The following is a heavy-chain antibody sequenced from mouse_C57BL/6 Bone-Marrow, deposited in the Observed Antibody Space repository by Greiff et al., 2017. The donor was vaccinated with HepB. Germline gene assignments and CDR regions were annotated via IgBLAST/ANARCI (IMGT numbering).Heavy chain of an antibody. V-gene: IGHV14-4*01. Sequence: VQLQQSGAELVRPGASVKLSCTASGFNIKDDYMHWVKQRPEQGLEWIGWIDPENGDTEYASKFQGKATITADTSSNTAYLQLSSLTSEDTAVYYCTLTTVVATPFDYWGQDTTLTVSS. CDR1: GFNIKDDY. CDR2: IDPENGDT. J-gene: IGHJ2*01. D-gene: IGHD1-1*01. CDR3: TLTTVVATPFDY.